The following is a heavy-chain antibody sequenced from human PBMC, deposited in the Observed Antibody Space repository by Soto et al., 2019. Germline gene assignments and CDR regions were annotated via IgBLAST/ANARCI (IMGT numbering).Heavy chain of an antibody. CDR1: GDSVTSGDYY. CDR2: IYYSGNT. Sequence: SETLSLTCTVSGDSVTSGDYYWSWIRQPPGKGLEWIGYIYYSGNTNYSPSLKSRVAISLDTSHKQFSLKLSSVTAADTAVYFCARIPVDTYMTYWFDPWGKGTLVTVS. V-gene: IGHV4-61*08. D-gene: IGHD5-18*01. CDR3: ARIPVDTYMTYWFDP. J-gene: IGHJ5*01.